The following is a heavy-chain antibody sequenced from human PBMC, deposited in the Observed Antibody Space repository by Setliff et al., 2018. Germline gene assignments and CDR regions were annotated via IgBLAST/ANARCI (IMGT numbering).Heavy chain of an antibody. V-gene: IGHV4-61*02. CDR1: GGSISSGSYH. J-gene: IGHJ6*02. D-gene: IGHD2-8*02. CDR3: ARDRTAYSYGMDV. CDR2: LHTSGTT. Sequence: SETLSLTCALSGGSISSGSYHWSWIRQPAGQGLEWVGRLHTSGTTNYSPSLKGRVTISVDTSKNQFFLRLTSMTPADTAVYYCARDRTAYSYGMDVWGQGTTVTVSS.